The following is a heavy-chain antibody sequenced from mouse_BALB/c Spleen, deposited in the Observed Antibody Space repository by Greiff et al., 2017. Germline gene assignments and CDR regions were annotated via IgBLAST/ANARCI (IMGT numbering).Heavy chain of an antibody. CDR1: GYTFTSYW. CDR2: INPSTGYT. CDR3: ARWDSSGYVWFAY. J-gene: IGHJ3*01. V-gene: IGHV1-7*01. D-gene: IGHD3-2*01. Sequence: VQLQQSGAELAKPGASVKMSCKASGYTFTSYWMHWVKQRPGQGLEWIGYINPSTGYTEYNQKFKDKATLTADKSSSTAYMQLSSLTSEDSAVYYCARWDSSGYVWFAYWGQGTLVTVSA.